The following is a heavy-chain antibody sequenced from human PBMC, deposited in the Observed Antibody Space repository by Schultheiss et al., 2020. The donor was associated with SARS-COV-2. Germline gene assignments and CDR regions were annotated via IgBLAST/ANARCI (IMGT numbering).Heavy chain of an antibody. CDR3: AKDRKGYCSSTSCYAHCFDY. CDR1: GFTFDDYA. V-gene: IGHV3-23*01. Sequence: GESLKISCAASGFTFDDYAMHWVRQAPGKGLEWVSAISGSGGSTYYADSVKGRFTISRDNSKNTLYLQMNSLRAEDTAVYYCAKDRKGYCSSTSCYAHCFDYWGQGTLVTVSS. J-gene: IGHJ4*02. CDR2: ISGSGGST. D-gene: IGHD2-2*01.